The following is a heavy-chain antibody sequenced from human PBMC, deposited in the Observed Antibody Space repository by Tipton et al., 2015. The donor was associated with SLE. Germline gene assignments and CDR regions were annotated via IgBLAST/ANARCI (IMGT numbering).Heavy chain of an antibody. Sequence: SLRLSCAASGFTFNNFAMSWVRQTPGKGLEWVSAISGRGSSTYYADSVRGRFTISRDNSKNTLFLQMNSLRAEDTALYYCAKDSRDQWQLVSLRGHNWGQGTLVTVSS. D-gene: IGHD6-6*01. CDR3: AKDSRDQWQLVSLRGHN. CDR2: ISGRGSST. J-gene: IGHJ4*02. V-gene: IGHV3-23*01. CDR1: GFTFNNFA.